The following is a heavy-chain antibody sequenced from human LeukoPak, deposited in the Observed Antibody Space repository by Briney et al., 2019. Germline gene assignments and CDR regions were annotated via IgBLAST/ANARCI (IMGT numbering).Heavy chain of an antibody. CDR2: ISGNGGST. Sequence: PGGSLRLSCAASGFTFSSYAMHWVRQAPGKGLEYVSAISGNGGSTYYANSVKGRFTISRDNSKNTLYLQMGSLRAEDMAVYYCARGTVGYCSSTSCYYYYGMDVWGQGTTVTVSS. CDR3: ARGTVGYCSSTSCYYYYGMDV. CDR1: GFTFSSYA. J-gene: IGHJ6*02. D-gene: IGHD2-2*01. V-gene: IGHV3-64*01.